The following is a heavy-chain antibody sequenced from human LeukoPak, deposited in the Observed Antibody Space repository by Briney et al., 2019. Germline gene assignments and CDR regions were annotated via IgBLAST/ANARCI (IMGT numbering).Heavy chain of an antibody. D-gene: IGHD6-13*01. CDR1: GGSISSSSYY. CDR3: RIAYSSSWSDADY. J-gene: IGHJ4*02. V-gene: IGHV4-39*01. Sequence: KPSETLSLTCTVSGGSISSSSYYWGWIRQPPGKGLEWIGSIYYSGSTYYNPSLKSRVTISVDTSKNQFSLKLSSVTAADTAVYYCRIAYSSSWSDADYWGQGTLVTVSS. CDR2: IYYSGST.